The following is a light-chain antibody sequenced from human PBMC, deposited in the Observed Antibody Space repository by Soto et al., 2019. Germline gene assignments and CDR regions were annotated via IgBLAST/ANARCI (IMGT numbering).Light chain of an antibody. Sequence: EIVLTQSPGTLSLSPGERATLSCRTSESVNGNFFAWYQQKPGQAPRLLIHGASRRATDIPERFSGSRSGPDFTLPITSVDPEDSALYYCQLYGASPETFGQGTKVQIK. CDR1: ESVNGNF. CDR3: QLYGASPET. V-gene: IGKV3-20*01. J-gene: IGKJ1*01. CDR2: GAS.